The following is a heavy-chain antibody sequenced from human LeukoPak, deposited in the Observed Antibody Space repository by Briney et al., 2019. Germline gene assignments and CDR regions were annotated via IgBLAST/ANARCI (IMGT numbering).Heavy chain of an antibody. CDR1: GGSISSYY. V-gene: IGHV4-59*01. CDR3: ARSRDGYNFFRGFDY. CDR2: IYYSGST. Sequence: TSETLSLTCTVSGGSISSYYWSWIRQPPGKGLEWIGYIYYSGSTNYNPSLKSRVTISVDTSKNQFSPKLSSVTAADTAVYYCARSRDGYNFFRGFDYWGQGTLVTVSS. D-gene: IGHD5-24*01. J-gene: IGHJ4*02.